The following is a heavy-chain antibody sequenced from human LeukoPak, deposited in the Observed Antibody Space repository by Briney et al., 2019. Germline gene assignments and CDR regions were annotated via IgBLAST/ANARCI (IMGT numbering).Heavy chain of an antibody. J-gene: IGHJ4*02. CDR1: GGTFSSYT. D-gene: IGHD4-23*01. Sequence: EASVKVSCKASGGTFSSYTISWVRQAPGQGLEWMGRIIPILGIANYAQKFQGGVTITADKSTSTAYMELSSLRSEDTAVYYCARELLGTNDYGGLDYWGQGTLVTVSS. V-gene: IGHV1-69*04. CDR3: ARELLGTNDYGGLDY. CDR2: IIPILGIA.